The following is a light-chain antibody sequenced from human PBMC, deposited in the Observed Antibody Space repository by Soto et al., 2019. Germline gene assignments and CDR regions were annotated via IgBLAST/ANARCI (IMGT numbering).Light chain of an antibody. CDR3: CSYAGSSTWV. V-gene: IGLV2-23*01. Sequence: QSALTQPASVSGSPGQSITISCTGTSSDVGSYNLVSWYQQHPGKAPKLMIYEGSKRPSGVSNRFSGSKSGNTASLTISGLQAEDEADYYWCSYAGSSTWVFGRGTKLTVL. CDR2: EGS. CDR1: SSDVGSYNL. J-gene: IGLJ3*02.